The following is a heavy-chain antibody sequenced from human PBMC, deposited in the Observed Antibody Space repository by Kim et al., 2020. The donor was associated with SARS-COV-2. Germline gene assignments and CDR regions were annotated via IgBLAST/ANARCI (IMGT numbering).Heavy chain of an antibody. CDR3: ARAPRITMVRGQNWFDP. Sequence: SETLSLTCTVSGGSISSGSYYWSWIRQPAGKGLEWIGRIYTSGSTNYNPSLKSRVTISVDTSKNQFSLKLSSVTAADTAVYYCARAPRITMVRGQNWFDPWGQGTLVTVSS. CDR1: GGSISSGSYY. D-gene: IGHD3-10*01. J-gene: IGHJ5*02. V-gene: IGHV4-61*02. CDR2: IYTSGST.